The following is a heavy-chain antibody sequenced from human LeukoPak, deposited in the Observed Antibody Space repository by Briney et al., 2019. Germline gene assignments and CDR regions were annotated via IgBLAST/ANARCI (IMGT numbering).Heavy chain of an antibody. D-gene: IGHD3-9*01. J-gene: IGHJ6*04. CDR3: ARDRLRYFDWLLPLDNYYGMDV. V-gene: IGHV1-18*04. CDR2: ISAYNGNT. CDR1: GYTFTSYG. Sequence: ASVKVSCKASGYTFTSYGISWVRQAPGQGLEWMGWISAYNGNTNYAQELQGRVTMTTDTSTSTAYMELRSLRSDDTAVYYCARDRLRYFDWLLPLDNYYGMDVWGKGTTVTVSS.